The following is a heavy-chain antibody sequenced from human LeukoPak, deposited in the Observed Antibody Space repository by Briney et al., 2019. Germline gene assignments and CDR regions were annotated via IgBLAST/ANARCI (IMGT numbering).Heavy chain of an antibody. CDR1: GFTFSSYG. V-gene: IGHV3-30*18. CDR3: AKRGSYYYYMDV. D-gene: IGHD3-10*01. CDR2: ISYDGSNK. Sequence: GGSLRLSYAASGFTFSSYGMHWVRQAPGKGLEWVAVISYDGSNKYYADSVKGRFTISRDNSKNTLYLQMNSLRAEDTAVYYCAKRGSYYYYMDVWGKGTTVTVSS. J-gene: IGHJ6*03.